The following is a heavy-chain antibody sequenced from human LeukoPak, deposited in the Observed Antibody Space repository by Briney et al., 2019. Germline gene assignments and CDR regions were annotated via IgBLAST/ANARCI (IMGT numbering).Heavy chain of an antibody. CDR3: TSRASDSSGYFS. CDR1: GFTFSGSA. D-gene: IGHD3-22*01. CDR2: IRSKANSYAT. Sequence: WGSLRLSCAASGFTFSGSAMRWVRQASGKGLEWVGRIRSKANSYATAYAASVKGRFTISRDDSKNTAYLQMNSLKTEDTAVYYCTSRASDSSGYFSWGQGTLVTLSS. V-gene: IGHV3-73*01. J-gene: IGHJ4*02.